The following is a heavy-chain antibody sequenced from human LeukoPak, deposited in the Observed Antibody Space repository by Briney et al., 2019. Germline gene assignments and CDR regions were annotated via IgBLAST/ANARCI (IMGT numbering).Heavy chain of an antibody. J-gene: IGHJ4*02. Sequence: GRSLGLSCAASGFTFSSYGMHWVRQAPGKGLEWVAVISYDGSNKYYAESVKGRLNITRDNSKKTLYLQMNGLRAEDTAVYYCAKVRGYSKTYFDYWGQGTLVTVSS. D-gene: IGHD5-12*01. CDR1: GFTFSSYG. CDR3: AKVRGYSKTYFDY. CDR2: ISYDGSNK. V-gene: IGHV3-30*18.